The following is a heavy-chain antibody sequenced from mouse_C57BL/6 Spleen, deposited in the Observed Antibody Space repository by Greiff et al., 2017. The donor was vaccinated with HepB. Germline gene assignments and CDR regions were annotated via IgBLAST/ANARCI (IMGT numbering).Heavy chain of an antibody. CDR2: ISSGSSTI. CDR1: GFTFSDYG. D-gene: IGHD1-1*01. V-gene: IGHV5-17*01. Sequence: DVKLVESGGGLVKPGGSLKLSCAASGFTFSDYGMHWVRQAPEKGLEWVAYISSGSSTIYYADTVKGRFTISRDNAKNTLFLQMTSLRSEDTAMYYCARVDYYGSSYAMDYWGQGTSVTVSS. CDR3: ARVDYYGSSYAMDY. J-gene: IGHJ4*01.